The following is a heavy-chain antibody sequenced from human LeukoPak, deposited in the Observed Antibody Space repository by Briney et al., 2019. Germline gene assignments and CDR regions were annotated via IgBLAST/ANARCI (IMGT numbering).Heavy chain of an antibody. J-gene: IGHJ4*02. CDR1: GGSFSGYY. CDR2: INHSGST. CDR3: ARGRYSSSWYVG. Sequence: SETLSLTCAVYGGSFSGYYWSWIRQPPGKGLEWIGEINHSGSTNYNPSLKSRVTISVDTPKNQFSLKLSSVTAADTAVYYCARGRYSSSWYVGWGQGTLVTVSS. D-gene: IGHD6-13*01. V-gene: IGHV4-34*01.